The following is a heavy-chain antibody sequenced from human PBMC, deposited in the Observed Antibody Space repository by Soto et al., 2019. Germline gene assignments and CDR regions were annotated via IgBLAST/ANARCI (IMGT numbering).Heavy chain of an antibody. CDR3: ASDPGYGSGLCFDY. D-gene: IGHD3-10*01. J-gene: IGHJ4*02. V-gene: IGHV3-33*01. Sequence: QVQLVESGGGVVQPGRSLRLSCAASGFTFSSYGMHWVRQAPGKGLEWVAVIWYDGSNKYYADSVKGRFTISRDNSKNTLYLQMNSLRAEDTAVYYCASDPGYGSGLCFDYWGQGTLVTVSS. CDR1: GFTFSSYG. CDR2: IWYDGSNK.